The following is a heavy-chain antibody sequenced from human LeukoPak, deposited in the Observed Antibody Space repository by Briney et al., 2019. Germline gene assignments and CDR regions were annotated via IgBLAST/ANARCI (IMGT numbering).Heavy chain of an antibody. Sequence: GESLRLSCAASGFTFSSYGMHCVRQAPGKGLEWVAFIRYDGSNKYYADSVKGRFTISRDNSKNTLYLQMNSLRAEDTAVYYCANLVVTEHDAFDIWGQGTMVTVSS. CDR1: GFTFSSYG. J-gene: IGHJ3*02. CDR2: IRYDGSNK. V-gene: IGHV3-30*02. CDR3: ANLVVTEHDAFDI. D-gene: IGHD2-21*02.